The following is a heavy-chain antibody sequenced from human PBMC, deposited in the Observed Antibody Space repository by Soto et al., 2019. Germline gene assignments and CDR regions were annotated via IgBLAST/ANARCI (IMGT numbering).Heavy chain of an antibody. J-gene: IGHJ4*02. CDR1: GYTFTNYR. D-gene: IGHD1-20*01. CDR2: IYPADSDT. CDR3: ARPGITGTGGVDY. V-gene: IGHV5-51*01. Sequence: PGESLKISCRASGYTFTNYRIGWVRQMPGKGLEWMGLIYPADSDTRYSPSFQGQVTISADKSISTAYLQWSSLKASDTAMYYCARPGITGTGGVDYWGQGTLVTVS.